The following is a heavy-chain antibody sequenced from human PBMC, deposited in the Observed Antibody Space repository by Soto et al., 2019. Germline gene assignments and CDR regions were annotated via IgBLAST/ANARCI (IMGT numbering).Heavy chain of an antibody. D-gene: IGHD6-19*01. Sequence: PGGSLRLSCTASGFTFSSYSMNWVRQAPGKGLEWVSSISSSSSYIYYEDSVNGRFTISRDNAKNSLYLQMNSMRVEDTAAYYCARDTPVAVAVLGAFDIWGQGIMVTVSS. CDR1: GFTFSSYS. CDR3: ARDTPVAVAVLGAFDI. CDR2: ISSSSSYI. J-gene: IGHJ3*02. V-gene: IGHV3-21*01.